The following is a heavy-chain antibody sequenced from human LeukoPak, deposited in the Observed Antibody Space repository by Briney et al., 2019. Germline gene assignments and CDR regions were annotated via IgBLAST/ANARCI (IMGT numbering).Heavy chain of an antibody. J-gene: IGHJ2*01. Sequence: GGSLRLSCAASGFPFRSYSMNWVRHAPAKGLEGVSNISSRGSSIYYADSVKGRHTISRDNAKNSLYPQMNSLRAEDTAVYYCARGDYESHWYFDLWGRGTLVTVSS. CDR3: ARGDYESHWYFDL. CDR2: ISSRGSSI. CDR1: GFPFRSYS. V-gene: IGHV3-21*01. D-gene: IGHD4-17*01.